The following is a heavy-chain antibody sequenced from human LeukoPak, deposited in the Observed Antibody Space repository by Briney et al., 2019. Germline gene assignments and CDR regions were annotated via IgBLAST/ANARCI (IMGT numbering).Heavy chain of an antibody. J-gene: IGHJ3*02. CDR1: GGSISSGGYY. Sequence: SETLSLTCTVSGGSISSGGYYWSWIRQHPGKGLEWIGYIYYSGSTYYNPSLKSRVTISVDTSKNQFSLKLSSVTAADTAVYYCANPSGTYVDTAMADAFDIWGQGTMVTVSS. CDR3: ANPSGTYVDTAMADAFDI. CDR2: IYYSGST. D-gene: IGHD5-18*01. V-gene: IGHV4-31*03.